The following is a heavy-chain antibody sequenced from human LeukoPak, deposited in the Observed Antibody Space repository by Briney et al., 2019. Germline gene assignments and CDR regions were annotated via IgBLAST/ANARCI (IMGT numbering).Heavy chain of an antibody. CDR1: GFTFRSFA. V-gene: IGHV3-23*01. CDR3: AKDLSNSWYYDY. D-gene: IGHD6-13*01. Sequence: GGSLRLSCTASGFTFRSFAMSWVRQAPGKGLERVSGISGSGGNTYYADSVKGQFTISRDNSKNTLYLQMDCLRAEDTAIYYCAKDLSNSWYYDYWGQGTLVTVSS. J-gene: IGHJ4*02. CDR2: ISGSGGNT.